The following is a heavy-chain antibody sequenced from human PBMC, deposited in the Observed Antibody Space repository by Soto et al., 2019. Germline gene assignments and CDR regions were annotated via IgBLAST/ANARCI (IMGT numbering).Heavy chain of an antibody. J-gene: IGHJ6*02. D-gene: IGHD3-3*01. CDR1: GFTFSSYS. V-gene: IGHV3-21*01. CDR3: ARDSSPDFWSGYYLVYYYYGMDV. CDR2: ISSSSSYI. Sequence: GESLKISCAASGFTFSSYSMNWVRQAPGKGLEWVSSISSSSSYIYYADSVKGRFTISRDNAKNSLYLQMNSLRAEDTAVYYCARDSSPDFWSGYYLVYYYYGMDVWGQGTTVTVSS.